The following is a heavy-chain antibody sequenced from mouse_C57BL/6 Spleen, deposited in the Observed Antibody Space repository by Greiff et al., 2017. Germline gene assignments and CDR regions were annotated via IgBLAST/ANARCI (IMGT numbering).Heavy chain of an antibody. CDR1: GYAFSSSW. J-gene: IGHJ4*01. CDR2: IHPGDGDT. V-gene: IGHV1-82*01. CDR3: ARTYGSCYCSMDY. D-gene: IGHD1-1*01. Sequence: VQLQQSGPELVKPGASVKLSCKASGYAFSSSWMHWVKQRPGQGLEWIGRIHPGDGDTHYNGKFKGKATLPVDTSSSTAYMQLSSLTSEDSSVDYCARTYGSCYCSMDYWGKGTSVTVSS.